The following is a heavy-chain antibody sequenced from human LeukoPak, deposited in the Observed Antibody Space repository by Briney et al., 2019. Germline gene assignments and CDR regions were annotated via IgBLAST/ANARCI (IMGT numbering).Heavy chain of an antibody. CDR1: GYTFTSYY. J-gene: IGHJ4*02. CDR2: INPSGGGT. CDR3: ARNPHGSGSYRYYFDY. D-gene: IGHD3-10*01. Sequence: ASVKVSCKASGYTFTSYYMHWVRQAPGQGLEWMGIINPSGGGTSYAQKFQGRVTMTRDTSTSTVYMELSSLRSEDTAVYYCARNPHGSGSYRYYFDYWGQGTLVTVSS. V-gene: IGHV1-46*01.